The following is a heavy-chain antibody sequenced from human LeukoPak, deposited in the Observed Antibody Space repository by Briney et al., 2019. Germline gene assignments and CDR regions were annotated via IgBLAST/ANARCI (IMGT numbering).Heavy chain of an antibody. CDR1: GFTFSSYS. CDR3: ARELTYADY. J-gene: IGHJ4*02. Sequence: LRLSCAASGFTFSSYSMNWIRQPPGKGLEWIGYIYYSGSTYYNPSLKSRVTMSVDTSKNQFSLKLSSVTAADTAVYYCARELTYADYWGQGTLVTVSS. CDR2: IYYSGST. V-gene: IGHV4-30-4*08. D-gene: IGHD1-26*01.